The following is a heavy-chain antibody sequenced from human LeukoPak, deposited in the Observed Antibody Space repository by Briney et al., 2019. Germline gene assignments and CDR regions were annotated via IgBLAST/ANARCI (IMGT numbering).Heavy chain of an antibody. CDR2: IDTDGSST. V-gene: IGHV3-74*01. J-gene: IGHJ3*02. CDR3: ARGLTIFGVVNDGLDI. D-gene: IGHD3-3*01. CDR1: GFTFSSYW. Sequence: PGGSLRLSCAASGFTFSSYWMNWVRQAPGKGLVWVSRIDTDGSSTTYADSVKGRFTISRDNAKNTLYLQMNTLRAEDTAVYYCARGLTIFGVVNDGLDIWGQGTKVTVSS.